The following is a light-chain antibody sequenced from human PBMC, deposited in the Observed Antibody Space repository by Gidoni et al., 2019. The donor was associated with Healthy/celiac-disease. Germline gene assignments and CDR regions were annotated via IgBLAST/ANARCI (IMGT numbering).Light chain of an antibody. CDR3: SSYTSSSTRV. V-gene: IGLV2-14*03. CDR2: DVS. J-gene: IGLJ1*01. CDR1: SSDVGGYNY. Sequence: QSALTQPASVSGSPGPSITISSTGTSSDVGGYNYVSWYQQHPGKAPKLMIYDVSNRPSGVSNRFSGSKSGNTASLTISGLQAEDEADYYCSSYTSSSTRVFGTGTKVTVL.